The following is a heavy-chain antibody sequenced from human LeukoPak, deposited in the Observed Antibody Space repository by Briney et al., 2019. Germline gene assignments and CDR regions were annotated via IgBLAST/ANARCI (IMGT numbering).Heavy chain of an antibody. D-gene: IGHD3-9*01. J-gene: IGHJ4*02. CDR2: IYSGGNT. CDR1: GFIVSSNY. CDR3: AKSMDILTGYLWSLDY. V-gene: IGHV3-53*01. Sequence: PGGSLRLSCAASGFIVSSNYMSWVRQAPGKGLEWVSIIYSGGNTYYADSVKGRFTISRDNSKNTLYLQMNSLRAEDTAVYYCAKSMDILTGYLWSLDYWGQGTLVTVSS.